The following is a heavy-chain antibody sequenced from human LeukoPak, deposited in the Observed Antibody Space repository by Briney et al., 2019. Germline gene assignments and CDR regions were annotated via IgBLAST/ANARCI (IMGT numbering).Heavy chain of an antibody. CDR1: GGSISSYF. V-gene: IGHV4-59*01. D-gene: IGHD4-23*01. CDR3: AKASVTTAVLFDS. Sequence: SETLSLTCTVSGGSISSYFWNWVRQPPGQGLEWIGYIYNTGITKYNPSLKSRVAISADTSKNQFSLNLNSVTAADTAVYYCAKASVTTAVLFDSWGQGTLVAVSS. J-gene: IGHJ4*02. CDR2: IYNTGIT.